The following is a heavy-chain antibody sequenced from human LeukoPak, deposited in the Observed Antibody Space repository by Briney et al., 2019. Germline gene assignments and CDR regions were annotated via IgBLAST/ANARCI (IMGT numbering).Heavy chain of an antibody. CDR3: ARRGVYANDAFDI. V-gene: IGHV5-51*01. D-gene: IGHD2-8*01. J-gene: IGHJ3*02. CDR1: GYIFTTYW. CDR2: IYPGDSDT. Sequence: GESLKISCKGSGYIFTTYWIGWVRQMPGKGLEWMGIIYPGDSDTRYSPSFQGQVTISADKSISTAYLQWSSLKASDTAMYYCARRGVYANDAFDIWGQGIMVTVSS.